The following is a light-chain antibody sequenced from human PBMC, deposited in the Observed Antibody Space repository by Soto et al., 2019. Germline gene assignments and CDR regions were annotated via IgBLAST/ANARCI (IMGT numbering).Light chain of an antibody. V-gene: IGLV2-14*01. CDR1: SSDIGGYNY. Sequence: QSVLTQPASVSGSPGQSITISCTGTSSDIGGYNYVSWYQQHPGKAPKLMIYDVINRPSGVSNRFSGSKSGNTASLTISGLQAEDEADYYCSSYTSSSTLDVVFGGGTQLTVL. J-gene: IGLJ2*01. CDR2: DVI. CDR3: SSYTSSSTLDVV.